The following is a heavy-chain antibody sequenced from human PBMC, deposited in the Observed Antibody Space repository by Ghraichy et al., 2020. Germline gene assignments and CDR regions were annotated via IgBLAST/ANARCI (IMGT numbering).Heavy chain of an antibody. CDR3: ARDSYHYMDV. CDR2: IKQDGSDK. CDR1: GFTFSSYW. Sequence: GGSLRLSCAASGFTFSSYWMSWVRQAPGKGLEWVANIKQDGSDKHYVDSVKGRFSISRDNAKNSLFLQMNSLRAEDSAVYYCARDSYHYMDVWGKGTTVTVSS. J-gene: IGHJ6*03. V-gene: IGHV3-7*03.